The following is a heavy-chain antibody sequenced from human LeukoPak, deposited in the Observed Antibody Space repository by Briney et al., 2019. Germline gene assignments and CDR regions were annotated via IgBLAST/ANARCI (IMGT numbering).Heavy chain of an antibody. CDR2: INHSGST. J-gene: IGHJ4*02. V-gene: IGHV4-34*01. CDR1: GGSFSGYY. D-gene: IGHD6-13*01. CDR3: ARGRGSSSWQVGSYFDY. Sequence: PSETLSLTCAVYGGSFSGYYWSWLRQPPGKGLEWIGEINHSGSTNYNPSLKSRVTISVDTSKNQFSLKLSSVTAADTAVYYCARGRGSSSWQVGSYFDYWGQGTLVTVSS.